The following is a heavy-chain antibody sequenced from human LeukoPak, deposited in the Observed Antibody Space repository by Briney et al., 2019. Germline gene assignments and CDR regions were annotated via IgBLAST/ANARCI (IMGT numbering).Heavy chain of an antibody. Sequence: GGTLRLSCVASGFTFNYYWMSWVRQAPGKGLEWVANIKEDGSGNYSVDSSKGRFTISRDNAKNSLYLQMSSLRAEDTAVYYCARESSGRNRFPNYYYYMDVWGTGTTVTISS. V-gene: IGHV3-7*01. D-gene: IGHD6-19*01. CDR2: IKEDGSGN. CDR3: ARESSGRNRFPNYYYYMDV. J-gene: IGHJ6*03. CDR1: GFTFNYYW.